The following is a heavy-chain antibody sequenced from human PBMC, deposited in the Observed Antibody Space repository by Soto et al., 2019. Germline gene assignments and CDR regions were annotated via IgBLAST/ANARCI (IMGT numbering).Heavy chain of an antibody. J-gene: IGHJ4*02. CDR3: ARDRVQLCFDY. CDR1: GFTFSSYA. V-gene: IGHV3-30-3*01. Sequence: QVQLVESGGGVVQPGRSLRLSCAASGFTFSSYAMHWVRQAPGKGLEWVAVISYDGSNKYYADSVKGRFTISRDNSKNTLYLQMISLGAEDTAVYYCARDRVQLCFDYWGQGTLVTVSS. CDR2: ISYDGSNK. D-gene: IGHD5-18*01.